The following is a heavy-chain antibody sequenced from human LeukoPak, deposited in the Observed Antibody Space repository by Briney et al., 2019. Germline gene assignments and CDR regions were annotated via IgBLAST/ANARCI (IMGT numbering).Heavy chain of an antibody. CDR3: ARGYGMED. J-gene: IGHJ6*02. CDR1: GDSVSRNSTA. V-gene: IGHV6-1*01. CDR2: IYYRSKWYN. Sequence: SQTLSLTCAISGDSVSRNSTAWIWIRQSPSIGLEWLGRIYYRSKWYNDYAVSVKSRITINPDTSKNQFSLQLNSVTPEDTAVYYCARGYGMEDWGQGTTVTVSS.